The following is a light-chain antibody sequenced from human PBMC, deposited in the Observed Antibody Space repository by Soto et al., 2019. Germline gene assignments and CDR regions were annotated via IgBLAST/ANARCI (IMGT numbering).Light chain of an antibody. V-gene: IGLV1-40*01. CDR3: QSYDNSLSVDV. CDR1: SSNIGAGYD. CDR2: GNN. Sequence: QSVLTQTPSVSGAPGQRISISCTGNSSNIGAGYDVYWYQQLPGTAPKLLISGNNNRPSGVPDRFSASKSGASASLAVTGLQAEDEAGYYCQSYDNSLSVDVFGTGTKVTVL. J-gene: IGLJ1*01.